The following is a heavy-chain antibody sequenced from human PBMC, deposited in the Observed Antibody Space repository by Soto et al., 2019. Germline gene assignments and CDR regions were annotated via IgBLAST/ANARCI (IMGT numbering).Heavy chain of an antibody. Sequence: ASVKVSWKVSGYTLTELSMHWVRQAPGKGLEWMGGFDPEDGETIYAQKFQGRVTMTEDTSTDTAYMELSSLRSEDTAVYYCATGESATPYWFAPWGQGTLVTVSS. CDR1: GYTLTELS. CDR2: FDPEDGET. CDR3: ATGESATPYWFAP. J-gene: IGHJ5*02. V-gene: IGHV1-24*01. D-gene: IGHD2-15*01.